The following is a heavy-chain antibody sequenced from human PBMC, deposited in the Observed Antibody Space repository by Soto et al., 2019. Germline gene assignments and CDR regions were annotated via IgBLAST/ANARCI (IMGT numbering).Heavy chain of an antibody. J-gene: IGHJ4*02. CDR3: ARAPYSSSLTYFDY. D-gene: IGHD6-13*01. Sequence: QVQLVQSGAEVKKPGSSVKVSCKASGGTFSSYTISWVRQAPGQGLEWMGRIIPILGIANYAQKFQGRVTIPADKSTRTAYMELSSLRSEDTAVYYCARAPYSSSLTYFDYWGQGTLVTVSS. CDR2: IIPILGIA. CDR1: GGTFSSYT. V-gene: IGHV1-69*02.